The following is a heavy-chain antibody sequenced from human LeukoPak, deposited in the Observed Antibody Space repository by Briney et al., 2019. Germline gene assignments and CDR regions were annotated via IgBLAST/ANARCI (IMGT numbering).Heavy chain of an antibody. V-gene: IGHV3-33*01. CDR1: GFTFITYG. D-gene: IGHD3-10*01. CDR3: ARDRFGPTEN. J-gene: IGHJ4*02. Sequence: PGRSLRLSCAASGFTFITYGMHWVRQAPGKGLEWVAVIRYDGTEKYYSDSVKGRFTISRDNSQNTLYLQMNSLRVEDTAVYYCARDRFGPTENWGQGTLVTVSS. CDR2: IRYDGTEK.